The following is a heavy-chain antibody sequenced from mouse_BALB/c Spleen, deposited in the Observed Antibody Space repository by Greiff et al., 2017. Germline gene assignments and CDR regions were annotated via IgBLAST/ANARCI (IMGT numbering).Heavy chain of an antibody. V-gene: IGHV3-6*02. J-gene: IGHJ1*01. CDR2: ISYDGSN. CDR1: GYSITSGYY. D-gene: IGHD1-1*01. CDR3: ARVSSPWYFDV. Sequence: EVQLVESGPGLVKPSQSLSLTCSVTGYSITSGYYWNWIRQFPGNKLEWMGYISYDGSNNYNPSLKNRISITRDTSKNQFFLKLNSVTTEDTATYYCARVSSPWYFDVWGAGTTVTVSS.